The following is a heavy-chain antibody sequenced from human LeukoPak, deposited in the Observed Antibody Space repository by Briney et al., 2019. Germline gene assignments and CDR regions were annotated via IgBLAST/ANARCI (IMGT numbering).Heavy chain of an antibody. V-gene: IGHV4-34*01. CDR1: GGSFSCYY. Sequence: SETLSLTCAVYGGSFSCYYWSWIRQPPGKGPEWIGEINHSGSTNYNSSLKSRVTISVDTSKNQFSLELSCVTAADTAVYYCARSKGGSRCFDPSGQGTLVTVSS. J-gene: IGHJ5*02. D-gene: IGHD5-12*01. CDR3: ARSKGGSRCFDP. CDR2: INHSGST.